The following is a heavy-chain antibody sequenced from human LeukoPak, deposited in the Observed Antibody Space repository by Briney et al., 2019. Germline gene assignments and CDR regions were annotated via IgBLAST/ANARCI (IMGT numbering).Heavy chain of an antibody. CDR1: GFTVSSNY. Sequence: GGSLRLSCAASGFTVSSNYMSWVRQAPGKGLEWVAVISYDGSNKYYADSVKGRFTISRDNSKNTLYLQMNSLRAEDTAVYYCARGGAQLWFRYYFDYWGQGTLVTVSS. CDR3: ARGGAQLWFRYYFDY. CDR2: ISYDGSNK. D-gene: IGHD5-18*01. J-gene: IGHJ4*02. V-gene: IGHV3-30-3*01.